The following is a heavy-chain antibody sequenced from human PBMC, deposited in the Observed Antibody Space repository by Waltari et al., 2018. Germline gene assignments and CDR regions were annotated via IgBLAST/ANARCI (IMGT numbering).Heavy chain of an antibody. CDR1: GSSISSGYY. D-gene: IGHD3-3*02. J-gene: IGHJ4*02. Sequence: QVQLQESGPGLVKPSETLSLTCAVSGSSISSGYYWGWIRQPPGKGLEWIGSIYHSGSTYYNPTLKSRVTISVETAKNQVSLKLSSVTAADTAVYYCARLHLRHESWGQGTLVTVSS. CDR3: ARLHLRHES. CDR2: IYHSGST. V-gene: IGHV4-38-2*01.